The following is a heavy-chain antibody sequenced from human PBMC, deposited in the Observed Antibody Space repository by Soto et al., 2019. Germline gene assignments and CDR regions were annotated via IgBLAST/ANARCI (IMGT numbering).Heavy chain of an antibody. J-gene: IGHJ4*02. Sequence: WGSLRLSCAASGFTFSSYGMHWVRQTPGKGLEWVAVIRYDGSNEYYVDSVKGRFTISRDNSKNTLYLQMNSLSVEDTAVYYCARGSTPAHPYFDYWGQGTLVTVSS. D-gene: IGHD2-15*01. CDR3: ARGSTPAHPYFDY. CDR1: GFTFSSYG. V-gene: IGHV3-33*01. CDR2: IRYDGSNE.